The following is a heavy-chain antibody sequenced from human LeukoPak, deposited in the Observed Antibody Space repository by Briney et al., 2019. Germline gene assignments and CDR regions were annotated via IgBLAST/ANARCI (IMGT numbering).Heavy chain of an antibody. V-gene: IGHV3-23*01. CDR3: ARTQTGTYSFFDF. J-gene: IGHJ4*02. CDR1: GFTFNKYA. Sequence: GGSLRLSCVASGFTFNKYAMSWLRQAPGKGLEWVSLMSEGGSTTYYADSVKGRFTISSDNSKNMVYLQMNSLRGEDTAVYYCARTQTGTYSFFDFWGQGPLVTVSS. D-gene: IGHD1-26*01. CDR2: MSEGGSTT.